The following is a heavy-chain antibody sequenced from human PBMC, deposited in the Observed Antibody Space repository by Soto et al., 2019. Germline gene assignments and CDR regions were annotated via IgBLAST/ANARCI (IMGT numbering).Heavy chain of an antibody. CDR3: ARFLGYCSGGSCYSKPIWFDP. CDR2: IYYSVST. V-gene: IGHV4-61*01. J-gene: IGHJ5*02. Sequence: SETLSLTCTVSGGSVSSGSYYWSWIRQPPGKGLEWIGYIYYSVSTNYNPFLRSRVTISVDTSKNQFSLKLSSVTAADTAVCYCARFLGYCSGGSCYSKPIWFDPWGQGTLVTVSS. CDR1: GGSVSSGSYY. D-gene: IGHD2-15*01.